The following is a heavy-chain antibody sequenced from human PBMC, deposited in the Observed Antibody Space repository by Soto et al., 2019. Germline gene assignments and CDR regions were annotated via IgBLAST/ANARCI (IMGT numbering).Heavy chain of an antibody. D-gene: IGHD2-21*02. CDR1: GFTFSSYA. J-gene: IGHJ6*02. Sequence: GGSLRLSCAASGFTFSSYAMHWVRQAPGKGLEGVAVISYDGSNKYYADSVKGRFTISRDNSKNTLYLQMNSLRAEDTAVYYCARDSLAYCGGDCYSSLIYGMDVWGQGTTVTVSS. CDR3: ARDSLAYCGGDCYSSLIYGMDV. V-gene: IGHV3-30-3*01. CDR2: ISYDGSNK.